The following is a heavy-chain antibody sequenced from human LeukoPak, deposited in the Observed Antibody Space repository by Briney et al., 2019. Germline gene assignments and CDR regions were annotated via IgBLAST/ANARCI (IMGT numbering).Heavy chain of an antibody. CDR2: IIPILGKI. Sequence: ASVKVSCKAFGGTFSRDAISWVRQAPGQGLEWMGRIIPILGKINHAQKFQGRVTITADKSTSTACMELSSLRSEDTAVYYCARELIPGYSSGWLNLRAFDIWGQGTMVTVSS. CDR1: GGTFSRDA. J-gene: IGHJ3*02. V-gene: IGHV1-69*04. CDR3: ARELIPGYSSGWLNLRAFDI. D-gene: IGHD6-19*01.